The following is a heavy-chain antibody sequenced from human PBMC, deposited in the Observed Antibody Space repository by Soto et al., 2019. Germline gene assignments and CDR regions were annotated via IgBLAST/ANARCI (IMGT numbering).Heavy chain of an antibody. J-gene: IGHJ6*02. CDR1: GFTFSGSA. V-gene: IGHV3-73*01. Sequence: GGSLRLSCAASGFTFSGSAMHWVRQASGKGLEWVGRIRSKANSYATAYAASVKGRFTISRDDSKNTAYLQMNSLKTEDTAVYYCTRGYSGYDYYYYYGMDVWGQGTTVTVPS. CDR2: IRSKANSYAT. CDR3: TRGYSGYDYYYYYGMDV. D-gene: IGHD5-12*01.